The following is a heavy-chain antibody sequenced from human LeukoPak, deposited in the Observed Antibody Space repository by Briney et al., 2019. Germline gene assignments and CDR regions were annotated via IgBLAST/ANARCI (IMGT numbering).Heavy chain of an antibody. CDR2: IYYSGST. V-gene: IGHV4-59*08. D-gene: IGHD6-19*01. CDR1: GGSISSYY. Sequence: SETLSLTCTVSGGSISSYYWSWLRQPPGKGLEWIGCIYYSGSTNYNPSLKSRVTISVDTSKNQFSLKLSSVTAADTAVYYCARHRQSGSGWYHQSNDVFDIWGQGTMVTVSS. CDR3: ARHRQSGSGWYHQSNDVFDI. J-gene: IGHJ3*02.